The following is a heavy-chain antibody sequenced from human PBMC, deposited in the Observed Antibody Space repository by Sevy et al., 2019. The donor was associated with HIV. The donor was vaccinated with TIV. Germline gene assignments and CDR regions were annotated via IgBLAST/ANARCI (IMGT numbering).Heavy chain of an antibody. Sequence: GGSLRLSCAASGFTFDTYWMQWVRQAPGQGLEWLAKIRQDGNEIYYADSVKGRFTISRDNAKESLYLQMSNLGVEDTSIYYCGRRYFDLWGQGTLVTFSS. V-gene: IGHV3-7*01. CDR2: IRQDGNEI. CDR1: GFTFDTYW. CDR3: GRRYFDL. J-gene: IGHJ4*02.